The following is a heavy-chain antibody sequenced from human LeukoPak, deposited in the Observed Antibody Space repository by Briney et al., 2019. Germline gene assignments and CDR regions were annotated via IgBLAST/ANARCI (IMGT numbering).Heavy chain of an antibody. D-gene: IGHD3-10*01. V-gene: IGHV3-49*04. CDR3: TGSFGELSFFAH. J-gene: IGHJ4*02. CDR2: IRSKPYGGTT. CDR1: GFTFGDYA. Sequence: TGGSLRLSCTASGFTFGDYAMSWVRQAPGKGLEWVGSIRSKPYGGTTEYAASVKGRFTISRDDSKSIAYLQVNSLNTEDTVVYYCTGSFGELSFFAHWGQGTLVTVSS.